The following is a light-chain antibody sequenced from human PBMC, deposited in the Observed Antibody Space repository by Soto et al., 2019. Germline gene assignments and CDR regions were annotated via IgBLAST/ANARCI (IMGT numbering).Light chain of an antibody. Sequence: QSALTQPASVSGSPGQSITISCTGTSSDVGGYNYVSWYQQYPGKAPKILIYEVTSRPSGVSDRFSGSKSGNTASLTISGLQAEDDADYYCSSFTSRFLFNYVFGTGTMVTVL. CDR2: EVT. CDR3: SSFTSRFLFNYV. V-gene: IGLV2-14*01. J-gene: IGLJ1*01. CDR1: SSDVGGYNY.